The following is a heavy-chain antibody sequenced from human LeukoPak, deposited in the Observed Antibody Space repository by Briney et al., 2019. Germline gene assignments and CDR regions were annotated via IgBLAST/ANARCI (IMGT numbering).Heavy chain of an antibody. J-gene: IGHJ4*02. CDR1: GGSISSSSFY. CDR3: ARQFVGYSFFDY. CDR2: IYYSGST. V-gene: IGHV4-39*01. Sequence: SETLSLTCTVSGGSISSSSFYWGWIRQPPGKGLEWLGSIYYSGSTYYNPSLKSRVTISVDTSKNQFSLKLSSVTAADTAVYYCARQFVGYSFFDYWGQGTLVTVSS. D-gene: IGHD5-18*01.